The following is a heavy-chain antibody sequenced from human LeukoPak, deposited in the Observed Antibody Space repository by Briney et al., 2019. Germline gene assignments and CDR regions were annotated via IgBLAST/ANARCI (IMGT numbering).Heavy chain of an antibody. J-gene: IGHJ4*02. V-gene: IGHV1-69*02. CDR1: GGSFSSYT. CDR2: IIPILGIA. D-gene: IGHD2-2*02. CDR3: ARSFGIAYTGV. Sequence: ASVKVSCKASGGSFSSYTISWVRQAPGQGLEWMGRIIPILGIANYAQKFQGRVTITADKSTSTAYMELSSLRSEDTAVYYCARSFGIAYTGVWGQGTLVTVSS.